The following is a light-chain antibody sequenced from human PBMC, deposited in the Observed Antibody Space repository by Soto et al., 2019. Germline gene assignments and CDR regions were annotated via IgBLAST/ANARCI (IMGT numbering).Light chain of an antibody. CDR1: RSNIGAGYD. CDR2: GHS. CDR3: QSYDSGLVGLI. V-gene: IGLV1-40*01. J-gene: IGLJ2*01. Sequence: QSVLTQPPSVSGAPGQRVTISCTGSRSNIGAGYDVHWYQQLPGTAPKLLLSGHSHRPSGVPDRLSGSKSGTSASLAITGLQAEDEADYYCQSYDSGLVGLIFGAGTKLTVL.